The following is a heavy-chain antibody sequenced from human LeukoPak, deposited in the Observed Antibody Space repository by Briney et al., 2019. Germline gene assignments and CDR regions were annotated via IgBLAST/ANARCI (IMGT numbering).Heavy chain of an antibody. J-gene: IGHJ5*02. D-gene: IGHD1-26*01. CDR2: IYYSGST. CDR3: AREIVGATLPWFDP. CDR1: GGSISSSSYY. Sequence: PSETLSLTCTVSGGSISSSSYYWGWIRQPPGKGLEWIGSIYYSGSTYYNPSLKSRVTISVDTSKNQFSLKLSSVTAADTAVYYCAREIVGATLPWFDPWGQGTLVTVSS. V-gene: IGHV4-39*02.